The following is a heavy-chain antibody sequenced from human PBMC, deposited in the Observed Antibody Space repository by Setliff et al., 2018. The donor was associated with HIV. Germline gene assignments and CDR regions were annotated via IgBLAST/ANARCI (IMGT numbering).Heavy chain of an antibody. CDR2: IWYDGSDK. CDR1: GFSLTSYG. Sequence: GESLKISCAASGFSLTSYGMHWVRQAPGKGLEWVTFIWYDGSDKYYLDSVKGRFTISRDNSKNTLYLQMNSLRAEDTAVYYCAKTPSSGWYRLYLDYWGQGTLVTVSS. J-gene: IGHJ4*02. V-gene: IGHV3-30*02. D-gene: IGHD6-19*01. CDR3: AKTPSSGWYRLYLDY.